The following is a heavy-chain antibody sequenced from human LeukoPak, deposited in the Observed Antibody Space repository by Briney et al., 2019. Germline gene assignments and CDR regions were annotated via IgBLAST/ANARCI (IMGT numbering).Heavy chain of an antibody. CDR2: ISGSGGST. V-gene: IGHV3-23*01. CDR1: GFTFSNYS. J-gene: IGHJ4*02. CDR3: AKDRSSSISCSNY. Sequence: TGGSLRLSCAASGFTFSNYSISWVRQAPGKGLEWVSGISGSGGSTYYADSVKGRFTISRDNSKNTLYLQMNSLRAEDTAVYYFAKDRSSSISCSNYWGQGTLVTVSS. D-gene: IGHD2-2*01.